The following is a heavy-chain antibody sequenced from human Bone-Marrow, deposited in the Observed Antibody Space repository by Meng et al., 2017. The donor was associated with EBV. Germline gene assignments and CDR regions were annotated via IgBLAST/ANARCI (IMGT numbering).Heavy chain of an antibody. D-gene: IGHD2-15*01. CDR1: VGSISSRCDY. J-gene: IGHJ5*02. Sequence: GPRLWKPLDTPALHCTFSVGSISSRCDYWGWIRQPPGKGLEGIGSIYYSGSTYYNPSLKSRVTISVDTSKNQFSLKLSSVTAADTAVYYCARHTLGYCSGGSCYDWFDPWGQGTLVTVSS. CDR2: IYYSGST. CDR3: ARHTLGYCSGGSCYDWFDP. V-gene: IGHV4-39*01.